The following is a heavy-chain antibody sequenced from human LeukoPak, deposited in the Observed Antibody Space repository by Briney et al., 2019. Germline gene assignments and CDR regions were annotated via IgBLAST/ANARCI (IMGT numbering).Heavy chain of an antibody. Sequence: GSLRLSCAASGFTFNSYVMSWIRQPPGKGLEWIGEINHSGSTNYNPSLKSRVTISVDTSKNQFSLKLSSVTAADTAVYYCARVIMATIDYWGQGTLVTVSS. CDR2: INHSGST. CDR3: ARVIMATIDY. V-gene: IGHV4-34*01. J-gene: IGHJ4*02. D-gene: IGHD5-24*01. CDR1: GFTFNSYV.